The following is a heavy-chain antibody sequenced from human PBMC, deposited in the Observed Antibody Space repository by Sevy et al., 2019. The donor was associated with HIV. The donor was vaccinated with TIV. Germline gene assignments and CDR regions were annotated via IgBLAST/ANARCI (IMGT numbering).Heavy chain of an antibody. J-gene: IGHJ4*02. Sequence: SETLSLTCTVSGASISSSGYYWGWIRQPPGKGLEWIASINYSGITFYNPSLKSRITISADTSKNQFSLDLTSVTAAETAIYYCAGPILTYNNGWSYYDYWGQGTVVTVSS. V-gene: IGHV4-39*01. CDR3: AGPILTYNNGWSYYDY. CDR1: GASISSSGYY. CDR2: INYSGIT. D-gene: IGHD6-19*01.